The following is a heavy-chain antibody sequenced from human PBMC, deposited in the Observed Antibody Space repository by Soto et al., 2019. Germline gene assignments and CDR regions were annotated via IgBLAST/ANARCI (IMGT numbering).Heavy chain of an antibody. J-gene: IGHJ4*02. Sequence: ASVKVSCKASGYTFTIYGISWVRQAPGQGLEWMGWISAYNGNTNYAQKLQGRVTMTTDTSTSTAYMELRSLRSDDTAVYCGARDSAAHGPLPARGQGPPGPAPQ. D-gene: IGHD6-13*01. V-gene: IGHV1-18*01. CDR1: GYTFTIYG. CDR2: ISAYNGNT. CDR3: ARDSAAHGPLPA.